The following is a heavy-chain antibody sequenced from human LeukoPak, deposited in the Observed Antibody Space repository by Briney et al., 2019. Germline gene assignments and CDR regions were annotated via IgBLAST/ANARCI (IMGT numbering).Heavy chain of an antibody. D-gene: IGHD6-19*01. CDR1: GGSISSHY. CDR3: ARLIGDIAVSGTSWFDP. CDR2: IYYSGST. J-gene: IGHJ5*02. V-gene: IGHV4-59*11. Sequence: ETLSLTCTVSGGSISSHYWSWIRQAPGKGLEWIGYIYYSGSTNYNPSLKSRVTISVDTSKNQFSLKLSSVTSADTAVYYCARLIGDIAVSGTSWFDPWGQGTLVTVSS.